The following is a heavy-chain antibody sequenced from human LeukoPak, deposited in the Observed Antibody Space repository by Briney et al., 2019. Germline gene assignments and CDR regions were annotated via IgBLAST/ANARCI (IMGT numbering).Heavy chain of an antibody. CDR3: AGGSSWPGLTY. V-gene: IGHV3-53*01. J-gene: IGHJ4*02. CDR1: GFTVSGNY. D-gene: IGHD6-13*01. CDR2: IYTAGST. Sequence: GGSLRLSCAASGFTVSGNYMSWVRQAPGTGLEWVSVIYTAGSTSYADSVRGRFTISRDKSKNTLYLQMNSLRAEDTAVYFCAGGSSWPGLTYWGLGTLLTVSS.